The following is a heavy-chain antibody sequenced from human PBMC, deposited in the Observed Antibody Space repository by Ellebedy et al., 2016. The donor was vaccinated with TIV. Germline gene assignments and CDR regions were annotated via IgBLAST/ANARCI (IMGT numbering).Heavy chain of an antibody. CDR2: ISGSGGST. CDR1: GFTFSSYA. J-gene: IGHJ3*02. Sequence: GESLKISCAASGFTFSSYAMSWVRQAPGKGLEWVSAISGSGGSTYYADSVKGRFTISRDNSKHTLYLQMNSLRAEDTAVYYCAKSPRDDYGGNSGFDAFDIWGQGTMVTVSS. V-gene: IGHV3-23*01. CDR3: AKSPRDDYGGNSGFDAFDI. D-gene: IGHD4-23*01.